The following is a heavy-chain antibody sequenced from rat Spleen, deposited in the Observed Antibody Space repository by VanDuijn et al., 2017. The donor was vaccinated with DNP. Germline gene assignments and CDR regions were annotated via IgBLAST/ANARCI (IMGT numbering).Heavy chain of an antibody. V-gene: IGHV5-58*01. J-gene: IGHJ2*01. CDR2: INTDGGST. D-gene: IGHD5-1*01. CDR3: AKDGRTGSWWY. Sequence: EVQLVESGGGVVQPGRSLKLSCLASGFTFSSYWMYWIRQAPGKGLEWVASINTDGGSTYYPDSVKGRFTISRDNAENTVYLQMNSLRSEDTPTYYWAKDGRTGSWWYWGQRVMVTVSS. CDR1: GFTFSSYW.